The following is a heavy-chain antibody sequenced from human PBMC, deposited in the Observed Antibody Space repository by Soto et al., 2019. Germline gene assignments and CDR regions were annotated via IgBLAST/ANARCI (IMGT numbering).Heavy chain of an antibody. CDR1: GFTFSSYW. CDR2: IKQDGSEK. D-gene: IGHD3-3*01. J-gene: IGHJ6*03. V-gene: IGHV3-7*01. Sequence: GGSLRLSCAASGFTFSSYWMSWVRQAPGKGLEWVANIKQDGSEKYYVDSVKGRFTISRDNAKNSLYLQMNSLRAEDTAVYYCARDRYDFWSGYLNYYYYYMDVWGKGTTVTVSS. CDR3: ARDRYDFWSGYLNYYYYYMDV.